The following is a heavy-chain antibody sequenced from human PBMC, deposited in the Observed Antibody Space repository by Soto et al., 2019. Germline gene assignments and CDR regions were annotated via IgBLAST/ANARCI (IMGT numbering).Heavy chain of an antibody. V-gene: IGHV3-33*01. Sequence: QVQLVESGGGVVQPGRSLRLSCAASGFTFSSYGMHWVRQAPGKGLEWMAIIWYDGSNKYYADSVKGRFTISRDNSKNTLYLQMNSLRAEDTAVYYFARYSYGRGPFDYWGQGTLVTVSS. CDR1: GFTFSSYG. J-gene: IGHJ4*02. D-gene: IGHD5-18*01. CDR2: IWYDGSNK. CDR3: ARYSYGRGPFDY.